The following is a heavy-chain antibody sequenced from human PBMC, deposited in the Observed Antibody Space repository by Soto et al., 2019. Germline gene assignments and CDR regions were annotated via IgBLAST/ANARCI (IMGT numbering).Heavy chain of an antibody. CDR3: ARDYGDYHSDY. Sequence: EVQLVESGGGLVKPGGSLRLSCAASGFTFSAYSMNWVHQAPGKGLEWVSSISSSSDYIDYADSVKGRFTISRDNAKNSLYLQMNRLRAENTAVYYCARDYGDYHSDYWGQGTLVTVSS. V-gene: IGHV3-21*01. J-gene: IGHJ4*02. CDR1: GFTFSAYS. CDR2: ISSSSDYI. D-gene: IGHD4-17*01.